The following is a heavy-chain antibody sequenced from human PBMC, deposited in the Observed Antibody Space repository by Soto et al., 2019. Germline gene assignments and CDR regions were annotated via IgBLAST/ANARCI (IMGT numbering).Heavy chain of an antibody. J-gene: IGHJ6*02. CDR2: ISGSGGST. Sequence: HPGGSLRLSCAASGFTFSIYAMSWFRQAPGKGLGWVSAISGSGGSTYYADSVKGRFTISRDNSKNTLYLQMNSLRAEDTAVYYCAKSSSLLDYYYYGMDVWGQGTTVTVSS. CDR3: AKSSSLLDYYYYGMDV. CDR1: GFTFSIYA. D-gene: IGHD3-16*02. V-gene: IGHV3-23*01.